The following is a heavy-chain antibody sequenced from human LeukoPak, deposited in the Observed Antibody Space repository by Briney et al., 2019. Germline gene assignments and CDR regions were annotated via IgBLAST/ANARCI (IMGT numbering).Heavy chain of an antibody. CDR2: IYHSGST. Sequence: SETLSLTCTVSGYSISSSYYWGWIRQPPGKGLEWFGSIYHSGSTYYNPSLKSRVTISVDTSKNQFSLRLSSVTAADTAVYYCARGVSGGSLYYYYYYMDVWGKGTTVTVSS. D-gene: IGHD2-15*01. CDR3: ARGVSGGSLYYYYYYMDV. CDR1: GYSISSSYY. J-gene: IGHJ6*03. V-gene: IGHV4-38-2*02.